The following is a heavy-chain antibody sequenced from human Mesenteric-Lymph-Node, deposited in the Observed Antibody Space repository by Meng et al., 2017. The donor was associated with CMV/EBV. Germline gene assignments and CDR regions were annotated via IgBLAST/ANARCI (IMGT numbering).Heavy chain of an antibody. V-gene: IGHV4-61*01. J-gene: IGHJ5*02. CDR2: IHYSGST. CDR3: ARSLFGGHSRPLDL. Sequence: SETLSLTCTVSGGSVSSGSDYWSWIRQPPGEGLEWIANIHYSGSTNYNPSLNSRVTISVDKSKNQFSLKVTSVTAADTAVYYCARSLFGGHSRPLDLWGQGTLVTVSS. D-gene: IGHD2-21*01. CDR1: GGSVSSGSDY.